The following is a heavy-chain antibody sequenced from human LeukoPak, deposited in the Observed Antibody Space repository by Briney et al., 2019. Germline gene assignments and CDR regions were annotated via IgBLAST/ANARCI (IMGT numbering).Heavy chain of an antibody. CDR2: IYTTGST. D-gene: IGHD3-3*01. CDR3: ARTMSSYYYAMDV. J-gene: IGHJ6*02. CDR1: GGSISSYY. Sequence: PSETLSLTCTVSGGSISSYYWTWIRQPAGKGLEWIGRIYTTGSTNYNPSLNSRVTMSVDTSKNQFSLKLSSVTAADTAVYYCARTMSSYYYAMDVWGQGTTVTVSS. V-gene: IGHV4-4*07.